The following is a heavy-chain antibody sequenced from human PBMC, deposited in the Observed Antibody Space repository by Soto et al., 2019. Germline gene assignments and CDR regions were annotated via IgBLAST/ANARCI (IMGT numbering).Heavy chain of an antibody. CDR3: AREVVVAATHSAFDY. J-gene: IGHJ4*02. CDR1: GGSISSSNW. CDR2: IYHSGRT. V-gene: IGHV4-4*02. Sequence: QVQLQESGPGLVKPSGTLSLTCAVSGGSISSSNWWSWVRQPPGKGLEWIGEIYHSGRTNYNPSLKSRVTISVDKSKNQFSLKLSSVTAADTAVYYCAREVVVAATHSAFDYWGQGTLVTVSS. D-gene: IGHD2-15*01.